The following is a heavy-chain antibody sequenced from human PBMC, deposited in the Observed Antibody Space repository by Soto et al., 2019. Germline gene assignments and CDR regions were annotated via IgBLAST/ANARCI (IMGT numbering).Heavy chain of an antibody. Sequence: SETLSLTCTVSGDSINFYHWTWIRQPPGKGLEWMGYNYYTGSTNYNPSLKSRVSISVDTSKNQFSLKLSSVTAADTAVYYCARVARTGQYYFDFWGQGALVTVSS. CDR2: NYYTGST. CDR1: GDSINFYH. V-gene: IGHV4-59*01. D-gene: IGHD1-1*01. CDR3: ARVARTGQYYFDF. J-gene: IGHJ4*02.